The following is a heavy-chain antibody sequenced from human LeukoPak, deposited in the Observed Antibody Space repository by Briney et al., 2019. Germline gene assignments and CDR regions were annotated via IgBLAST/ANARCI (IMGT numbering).Heavy chain of an antibody. CDR2: ISGSGGST. D-gene: IGHD1-26*01. V-gene: IGHV3-23*01. CDR1: GFTFSSYA. Sequence: GGSLRLSCAASGFTFSSYAMSWVRQAPGKGLEWVSAISGSGGSTYYADSVKGRFTISRDNSKNTLYLQMNSLRAEDTAVYYCAKGLDKVGATGGCAFDIWGQGTMVTVSS. CDR3: AKGLDKVGATGGCAFDI. J-gene: IGHJ3*02.